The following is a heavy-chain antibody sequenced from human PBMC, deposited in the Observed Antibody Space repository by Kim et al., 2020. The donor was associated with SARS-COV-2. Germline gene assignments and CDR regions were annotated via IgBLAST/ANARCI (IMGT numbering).Heavy chain of an antibody. CDR2: SNPRDSSP. Sequence: GESLKISCKTSGYTFSGYWITWVRQMPGKGLEWMGTSNPRDSSPYYGPAFRGHVTMSVDMSSNTAYLRWNSLQASDTAMYYCARLKFYSLGNINNRLDYWGQGTLVTVSA. J-gene: IGHJ4*02. CDR3: ARLKFYSLGNINNRLDY. D-gene: IGHD3-16*01. CDR1: GYTFSGYW. V-gene: IGHV5-10-1*01.